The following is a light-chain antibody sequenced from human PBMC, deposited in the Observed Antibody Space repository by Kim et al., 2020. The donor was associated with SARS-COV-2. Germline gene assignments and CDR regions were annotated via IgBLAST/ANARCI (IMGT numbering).Light chain of an antibody. Sequence: GKTVTISCTRSSGSIASNYVQWYQQRPGSAPTTVIYEDNQRPSGVPDRFSGSIDRSSNSASLTISGLKTEDEADYYCQSYDTSNRVFGGGTKLTVL. CDR3: QSYDTSNRV. J-gene: IGLJ3*02. V-gene: IGLV6-57*03. CDR2: EDN. CDR1: SGSIASNY.